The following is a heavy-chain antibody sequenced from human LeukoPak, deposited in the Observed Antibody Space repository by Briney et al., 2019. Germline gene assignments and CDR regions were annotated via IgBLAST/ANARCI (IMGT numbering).Heavy chain of an antibody. Sequence: SETLSLTCAVYGGSFSGYYWSWIRQPPGKGLEWIGEINHSGSTNYNPSLKSRVTISVDTSKNQFSLKLSSVTAADTAVYYCASAVRDYYDSSGYYSYYYGMDVWGQGTTVTVSS. D-gene: IGHD3-22*01. V-gene: IGHV4-34*01. CDR2: INHSGST. CDR3: ASAVRDYYDSSGYYSYYYGMDV. J-gene: IGHJ6*02. CDR1: GGSFSGYY.